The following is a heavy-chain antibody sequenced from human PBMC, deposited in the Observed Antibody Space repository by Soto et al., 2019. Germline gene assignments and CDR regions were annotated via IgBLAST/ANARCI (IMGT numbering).Heavy chain of an antibody. Sequence: QLLLQESGPGLVKPSETLSLTCTVSGGSILDSTYYWAWIRQSPGKGLEWIGTIFYSGGTFYTPSLKSRVTMSVDTSNNQFSLKLSSVTAADTAVYYCARQASVYYYGWFDPWGQGTLVPVSS. J-gene: IGHJ5*02. CDR1: GGSILDSTYY. CDR2: IFYSGGT. V-gene: IGHV4-39*01. D-gene: IGHD3-22*01. CDR3: ARQASVYYYGWFDP.